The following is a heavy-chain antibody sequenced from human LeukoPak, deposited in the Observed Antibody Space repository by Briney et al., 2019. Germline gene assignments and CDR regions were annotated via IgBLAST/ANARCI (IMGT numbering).Heavy chain of an antibody. CDR2: TYHSGST. V-gene: IGHV4-34*01. CDR1: GGSISYYY. J-gene: IGHJ6*03. D-gene: IGHD2-15*01. Sequence: SETLSLTCTVSGGSISYYYWSWIRQSPGKGLEWIGETYHSGSTNYNSSLKSRVTISLDTSKNQFSLKLSSVTAADTAVYYCARGRRIVVVLGATRTHRDYYMDVWGKGTTVTVSS. CDR3: ARGRRIVVVLGATRTHRDYYMDV.